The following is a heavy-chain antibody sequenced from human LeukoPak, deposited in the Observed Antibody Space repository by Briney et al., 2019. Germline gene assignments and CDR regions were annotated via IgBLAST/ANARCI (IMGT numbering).Heavy chain of an antibody. CDR1: GFTFSSNA. CDR3: AKDLGGEGGSGFPGY. V-gene: IGHV3-23*01. J-gene: IGHJ4*02. D-gene: IGHD3-10*01. Sequence: PGGSLRLSCAASGFTFSSNAMSWVRQVPGKGLEWISAISGSGSDTYYADSVKGRFTISRDNSKSTLYLQMNSLRAEDTALYYCAKDLGGEGGSGFPGYWGQGTLVTVSP. CDR2: ISGSGSDT.